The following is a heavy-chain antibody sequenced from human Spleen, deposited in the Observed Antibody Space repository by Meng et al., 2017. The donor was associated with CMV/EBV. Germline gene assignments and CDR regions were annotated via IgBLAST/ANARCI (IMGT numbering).Heavy chain of an antibody. CDR1: GGSISNYI. D-gene: IGHD3-10*01. CDR3: ATGSPQAGGEQPTRGLDS. CDR2: IIPLVGTT. V-gene: IGHV1-69*08. J-gene: IGHJ4*02. Sequence: SVKVSCKMSGGSISNYIITWVRQAPRQGPEWMGRIIPLVGTTKYAQKFQGRVTITADRSTNTAYMEVSSLRSEDTALYFCATGSPQAGGEQPTRGLDSWGQGTLVTVSS.